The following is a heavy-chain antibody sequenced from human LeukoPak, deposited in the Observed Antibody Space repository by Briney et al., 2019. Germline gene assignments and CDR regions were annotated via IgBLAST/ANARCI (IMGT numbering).Heavy chain of an antibody. V-gene: IGHV4-34*01. CDR2: ISYSGNT. Sequence: PSETLSLTCAVYGGSFSTYYWTWIRQPPGKGLEWIAEISYSGNTNYNPSLKSRVTIGTSKNEISLNLTSVTAADTAVYYCARHSYARSGYYSRPYYFDYWGQGTLVTVSS. CDR1: GGSFSTYY. D-gene: IGHD3-22*01. CDR3: ARHSYARSGYYSRPYYFDY. J-gene: IGHJ4*02.